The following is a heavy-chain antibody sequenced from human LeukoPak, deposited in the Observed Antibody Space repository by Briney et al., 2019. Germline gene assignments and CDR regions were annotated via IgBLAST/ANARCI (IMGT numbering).Heavy chain of an antibody. CDR3: ASVVATALSAAHYYYMDV. CDR1: GFTFSSYS. D-gene: IGHD5-12*01. Sequence: GGSLRLSCAASGFTFSSYSMNWVRQAPGKGLEWVSSISSSSSYIYYADSVKGRFTISRDNSKNTLYLQMNSLRAEDTAVYYCASVVATALSAAHYYYMDVWGKGTTVTISS. V-gene: IGHV3-21*04. CDR2: ISSSSSYI. J-gene: IGHJ6*03.